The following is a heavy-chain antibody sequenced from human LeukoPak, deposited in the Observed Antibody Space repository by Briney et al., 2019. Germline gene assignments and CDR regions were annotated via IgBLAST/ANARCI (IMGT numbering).Heavy chain of an antibody. D-gene: IGHD3-22*01. CDR1: GGSISSYY. J-gene: IGHJ5*02. CDR2: IYTSGST. CDR3: ARDINPYYYDSSGYYSGRWFDP. V-gene: IGHV4-4*07. Sequence: PSETLSLTCTVSGGSISSYYWSWIRQPAGKGLEWIGRIYTSGSTNYNPSLKSRVTMSVDTSMNQFSLKLSSVTAADTAVYYCARDINPYYYDSSGYYSGRWFDPWGQGTLVTVSS.